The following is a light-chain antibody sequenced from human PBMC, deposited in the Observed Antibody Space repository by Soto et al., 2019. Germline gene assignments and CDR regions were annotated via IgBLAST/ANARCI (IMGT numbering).Light chain of an antibody. Sequence: EIVLTHSPGTLSLSPGERATLSCRASQSVSSSYLAWYQQKPGQAPRLLIYGASSRATGIPDRFSGSGSGTDFTLTISGLEPEDFAVYYCQQFWTFGQGTKVDIK. CDR2: GAS. V-gene: IGKV3-20*01. CDR3: QQFWT. CDR1: QSVSSSY. J-gene: IGKJ1*01.